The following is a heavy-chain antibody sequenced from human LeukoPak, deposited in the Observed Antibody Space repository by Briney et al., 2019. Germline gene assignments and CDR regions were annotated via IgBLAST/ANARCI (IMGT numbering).Heavy chain of an antibody. J-gene: IGHJ5*02. D-gene: IGHD5-12*01. CDR2: IYHIGTT. CDR3: AREGASGGYDWGWFDP. CDR1: GYSISSGYY. V-gene: IGHV4-38-2*02. Sequence: SETPSLTCAVSGYSISSGYYWVWIRQPPGKGLEWIGTIYHIGTTYYNPSLKSRVTMSVDTSKNQFSLKLSSVTAADSAVYFCAREGASGGYDWGWFDPWGQGTLVTVSS.